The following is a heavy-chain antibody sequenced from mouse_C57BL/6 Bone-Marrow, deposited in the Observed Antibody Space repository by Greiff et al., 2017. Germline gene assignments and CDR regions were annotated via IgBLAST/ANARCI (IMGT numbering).Heavy chain of an antibody. CDR3: ARGGLDYGSSYWYFDV. J-gene: IGHJ1*03. D-gene: IGHD1-1*01. Sequence: DVKLVESGGGLVQPGESLKLSCESNEYEFPSHDMSWVRKTPEKRLELVAAINSDGGSTYYPDTMERRFIISRDNTKKTLYLQMSSLRSEDTALYYRARGGLDYGSSYWYFDVWGTGTTVTVSS. CDR1: EYEFPSHD. CDR2: INSDGGST. V-gene: IGHV5-2*01.